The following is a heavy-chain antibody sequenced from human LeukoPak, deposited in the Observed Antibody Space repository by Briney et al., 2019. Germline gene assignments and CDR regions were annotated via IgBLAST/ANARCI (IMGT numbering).Heavy chain of an antibody. D-gene: IGHD2-15*01. V-gene: IGHV3-23*01. CDR1: GFTFSSYA. CDR3: AKVMPPGRIRFYSYYMDV. J-gene: IGHJ6*03. Sequence: GGSLRLSCAASGFTFSSYAMSWVRQAPGKGLEWVSIINKSGGSTNYADSVKGRFTISRDNSKNTLYLQMNSLRAEDTAVYYCAKVMPPGRIRFYSYYMDVWGKGTTVTVS. CDR2: INKSGGST.